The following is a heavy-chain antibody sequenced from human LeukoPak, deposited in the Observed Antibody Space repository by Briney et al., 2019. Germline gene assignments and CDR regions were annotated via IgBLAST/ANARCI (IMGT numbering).Heavy chain of an antibody. V-gene: IGHV4-39*01. J-gene: IGHJ4*02. D-gene: IGHD3-10*01. CDR2: ILDTGPT. Sequence: PAETLSLLCLVSGRSISNRNSYWAWIRQPRGKGVEYNGGILDTGPTSYNPSLQSRVTISVHTSENHFSLKLRSVTDADTAVYHCAKHGMWFGGTRHWGQGILVTVTS. CDR1: GRSISNRNSY. CDR3: AKHGMWFGGTRH.